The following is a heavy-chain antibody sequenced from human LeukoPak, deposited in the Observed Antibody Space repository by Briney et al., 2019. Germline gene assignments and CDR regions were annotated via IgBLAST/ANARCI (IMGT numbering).Heavy chain of an antibody. V-gene: IGHV3-72*01. D-gene: IGHD6-13*01. Sequence: PGGSLRLSCAASGFTFSDHYMDWVRQAPGKGLEWVGRTRNKANSYTTEYAASVKGRFTISRDDSKNSLYLQMNSLKTEDTAVYYCARGGVSAAAGPPLDYWGQGTLVTVSS. J-gene: IGHJ4*02. CDR3: ARGGVSAAAGPPLDY. CDR1: GFTFSDHY. CDR2: TRNKANSYTT.